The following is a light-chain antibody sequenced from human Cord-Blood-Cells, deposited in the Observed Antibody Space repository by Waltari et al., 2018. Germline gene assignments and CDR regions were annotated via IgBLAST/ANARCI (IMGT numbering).Light chain of an antibody. CDR1: SSDVGSYNL. V-gene: IGLV2-23*01. CDR2: EGS. Sequence: QSALTQPASVSGSPGQSITISCTGTSSDVGSYNLVSWYQQHPGKAPKLMLYEGSKRPSGVSNLFSGSKSGNTASLTISGLQAEDEADYYCCSYAGSSLWVFGGGTKLTVL. CDR3: CSYAGSSLWV. J-gene: IGLJ3*02.